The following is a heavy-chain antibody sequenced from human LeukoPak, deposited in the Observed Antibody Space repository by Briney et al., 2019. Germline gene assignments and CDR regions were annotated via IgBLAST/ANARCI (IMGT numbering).Heavy chain of an antibody. CDR2: IYYSGST. CDR1: GGSISSSNYY. J-gene: IGHJ4*02. D-gene: IGHD3-22*01. CDR3: ARLTSRGYYYDSDGTKTHDY. V-gene: IGHV4-39*01. Sequence: SETLSLTCTVSGGSISSSNYYWGWIRQPPGKGLEWIGSIYYSGSTYYNPSLKSRVTISVDTSKNQFSLKVISVTAADTAVYYCARLTSRGYYYDSDGTKTHDYWGQGTLVTVSS.